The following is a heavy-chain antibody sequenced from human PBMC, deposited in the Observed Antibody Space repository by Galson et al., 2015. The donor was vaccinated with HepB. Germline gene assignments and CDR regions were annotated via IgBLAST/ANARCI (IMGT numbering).Heavy chain of an antibody. J-gene: IGHJ3*02. CDR3: ARARSRIDAFDI. Sequence: SVKVSCKASGYTFTSYAMHWVRQAPGQRLEWMGWINAGNGNTKYSQKFQGRVTITRDTSASTAYMELSSLRSEDTAVYYCARARSRIDAFDIWGQGTMVTVSS. CDR2: INAGNGNT. V-gene: IGHV1-3*01. CDR1: GYTFTSYA.